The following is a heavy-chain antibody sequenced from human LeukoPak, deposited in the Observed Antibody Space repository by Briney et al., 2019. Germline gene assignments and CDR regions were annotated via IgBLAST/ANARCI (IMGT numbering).Heavy chain of an antibody. CDR3: ARPYYYDSRIDP. CDR1: GGSISSYY. V-gene: IGHV4-59*01. Sequence: SETLSPTCTVSGGSISSYYWSWIRQPPGKGLEWIGYIYYSGSTNYNPSLKSRVTISVDTSKNQFSLKLSSVTAADTAVYYCARPYYYDSRIDPWGQGILVTVSS. J-gene: IGHJ5*02. CDR2: IYYSGST. D-gene: IGHD3-22*01.